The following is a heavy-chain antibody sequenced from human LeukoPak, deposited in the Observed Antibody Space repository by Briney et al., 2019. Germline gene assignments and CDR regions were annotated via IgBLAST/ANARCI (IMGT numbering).Heavy chain of an antibody. D-gene: IGHD3-16*02. CDR2: IKQDGSEK. V-gene: IGHV3-7*01. J-gene: IGHJ4*02. CDR1: GFTFSSYW. Sequence: GGSLSLSCAVSGFTFSSYWMSWIRQAPGKGLEWVANIKQDGSEKYYVASVKGRFTISRDNAKNSLYLQMNSLRAEDTAVYYCARDLTFGGVIGNFDYWGQGTLVTVSS. CDR3: ARDLTFGGVIGNFDY.